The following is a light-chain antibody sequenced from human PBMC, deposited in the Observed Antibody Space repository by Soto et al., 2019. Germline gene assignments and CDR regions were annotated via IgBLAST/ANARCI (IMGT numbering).Light chain of an antibody. CDR1: QSVRSY. CDR3: QQCTSCPWT. Sequence: EIVLTQSPATLSLSPGEKATLSCRASQSVRSYLVWYQQKPGQAPRLVIYEASTRATGIPARFSGGGSGTDFTLTISSLEPEDSAVYYCQQCTSCPWTFGQGTKVDIK. J-gene: IGKJ1*01. CDR2: EAS. V-gene: IGKV3-11*01.